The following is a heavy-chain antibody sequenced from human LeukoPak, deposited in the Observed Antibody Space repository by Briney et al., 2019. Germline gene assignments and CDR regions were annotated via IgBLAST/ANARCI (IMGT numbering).Heavy chain of an antibody. CDR2: IRSSGSPI. CDR1: GFTFSSYW. CDR3: ARDPHSLDY. J-gene: IGHJ4*02. Sequence: GGSLRLSCAASGFTFSSYWMHWVRQAPGKGLEWVSYIRSSGSPIYYADSVKGRFTISRDNAKNSLYLQMNSLRDEDTAVYYCARDPHSLDYWGQGTLVTVSS. V-gene: IGHV3-48*02.